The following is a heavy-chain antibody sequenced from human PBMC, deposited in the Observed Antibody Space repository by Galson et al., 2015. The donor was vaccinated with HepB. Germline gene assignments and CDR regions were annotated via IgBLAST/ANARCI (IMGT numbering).Heavy chain of an antibody. CDR3: AHSLENTVTHWFDP. D-gene: IGHD4-11*01. J-gene: IGHJ5*02. V-gene: IGHV2-5*02. Sequence: PALVKPTQTLTLTCTFSGFSLSTSEVGVGWIRQPPGKALEWLALIYWDDDKRYSPSLKSRLTITKDTSKNQVVLTMTNMDPVDTATYYCAHSLENTVTHWFDPWGQGTLVTVSS. CDR1: GFSLSTSEVG. CDR2: IYWDDDK.